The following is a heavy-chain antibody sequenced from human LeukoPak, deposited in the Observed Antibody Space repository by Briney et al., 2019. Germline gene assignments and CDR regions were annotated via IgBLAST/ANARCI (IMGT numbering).Heavy chain of an antibody. J-gene: IGHJ4*02. CDR1: GGSFSGYS. CDR3: ARGPGYSSGWYRGYFDY. CDR2: INHSGGT. V-gene: IGHV4-34*01. Sequence: SETLSLTCAVYGGSFSGYSWNWIRQPPVKGLEWIGEINHSGGTNYNPSLKSRVTISVDTSKKQFSLKLSSVTAADTAVYYCARGPGYSSGWYRGYFDYWGQGTLVTVSS. D-gene: IGHD6-19*01.